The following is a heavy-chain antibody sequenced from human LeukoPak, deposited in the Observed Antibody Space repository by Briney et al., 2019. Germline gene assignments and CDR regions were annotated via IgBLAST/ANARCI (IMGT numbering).Heavy chain of an antibody. CDR1: GFTVSSNY. Sequence: PGGSLRLSCAASGFTVSSNYMSWVRQAPGKGLEWVSAISGSGGSTYYADSVKGRFTISRDNSKNTLYLQMNSLRAEDTAVYYCAKDLLEWLNRYPTWGQGTLVTVSS. D-gene: IGHD3-3*01. J-gene: IGHJ5*02. V-gene: IGHV3-23*01. CDR2: ISGSGGST. CDR3: AKDLLEWLNRYPT.